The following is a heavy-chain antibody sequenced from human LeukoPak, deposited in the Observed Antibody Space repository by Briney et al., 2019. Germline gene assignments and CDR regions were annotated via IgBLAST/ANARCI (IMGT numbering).Heavy chain of an antibody. Sequence: SETLSLTCAVSGDSISPSNWWSWVRQPPGKGLEWIGEIYHSGTTNYNPSLKSRVTISVDKSKNQFSLNLTSVTAADTAVYYCARDPYSGGYGHLYYYYMDVWGKGTTVTISS. V-gene: IGHV4-4*02. CDR1: GDSISPSNW. J-gene: IGHJ6*03. CDR3: ARDPYSGGYGHLYYYYMDV. CDR2: IYHSGTT. D-gene: IGHD1-26*01.